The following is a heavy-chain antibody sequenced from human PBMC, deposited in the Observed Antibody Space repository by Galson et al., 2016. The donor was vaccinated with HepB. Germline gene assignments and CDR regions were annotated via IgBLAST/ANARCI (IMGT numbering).Heavy chain of an antibody. Sequence: SVKVSCKASGYTFTNFRLSWVRQAPGQGLEWMGWMSTYNGKTNFTQKFQGRVTMTTDTSTSTAYMELRSLRSDDTAVCYCARSLVYDGLDYWGQGTLVTVSS. CDR2: MSTYNGKT. CDR1: GYTFTNFR. J-gene: IGHJ4*02. D-gene: IGHD5/OR15-5a*01. CDR3: ARSLVYDGLDY. V-gene: IGHV1-18*01.